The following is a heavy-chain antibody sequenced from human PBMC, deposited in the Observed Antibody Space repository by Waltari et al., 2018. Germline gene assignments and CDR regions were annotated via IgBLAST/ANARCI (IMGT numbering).Heavy chain of an antibody. J-gene: IGHJ4*02. CDR2: IDYSGNT. CDR3: VRDFGDHRTDY. V-gene: IGHV4-39*02. CDR1: GGSISSSGYY. Sequence: QLQLQESGPGLVQSSETLSLTCTVSGGSISSSGYYWGWIRQPPGKGLEWIGTIDYSGNTYYNPSLKSRVTISVDTSKRQFSLKLNSVTAADTAVYYCVRDFGDHRTDYWGQGTLVTVSS. D-gene: IGHD4-17*01.